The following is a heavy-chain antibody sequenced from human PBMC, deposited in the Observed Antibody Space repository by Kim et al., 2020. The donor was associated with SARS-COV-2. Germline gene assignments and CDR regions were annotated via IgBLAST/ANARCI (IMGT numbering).Heavy chain of an antibody. CDR2: GTT. J-gene: IGHJ4*02. Sequence: GTTEYAASVKGRFTISRDDSKSIAYLQMNSLKTEDTAVYYCTRNQYYFDYWGQGTLVTVSS. CDR3: TRNQYYFDY. V-gene: IGHV3-49*02.